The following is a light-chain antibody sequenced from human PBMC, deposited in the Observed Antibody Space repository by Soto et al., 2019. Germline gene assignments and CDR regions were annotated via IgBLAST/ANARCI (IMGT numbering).Light chain of an antibody. J-gene: IGKJ2*01. CDR1: QRVSSN. Sequence: EIVMTQSPATLSVSPGERATLSCRASQRVSSNLAWYQQKPGQAPRHLIYGASTKATGIPARFSGSGSGTEFTLTISSLQSENFAVYYCLQYNTWPYTFGQGTKLEIK. CDR3: LQYNTWPYT. CDR2: GAS. V-gene: IGKV3-15*01.